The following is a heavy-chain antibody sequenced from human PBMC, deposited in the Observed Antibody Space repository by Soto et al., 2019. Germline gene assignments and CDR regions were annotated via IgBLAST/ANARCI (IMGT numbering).Heavy chain of an antibody. CDR3: AKESSDFWSGYGGFDY. D-gene: IGHD3-3*01. CDR1: GFTFSSYG. Sequence: GGSLRLSCAASGFTFSSYGMHWVRQAPGKGLEWVAVISYDGSNKYYADSVKGRFTISRDNSKNTLYLQMNSLRAEDTAVYYCAKESSDFWSGYGGFDYWGQGTLVTVSS. J-gene: IGHJ4*02. CDR2: ISYDGSNK. V-gene: IGHV3-30*18.